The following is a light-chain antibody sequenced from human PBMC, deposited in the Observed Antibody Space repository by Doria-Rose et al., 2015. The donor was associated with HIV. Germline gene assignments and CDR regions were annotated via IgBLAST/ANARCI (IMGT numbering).Light chain of an antibody. V-gene: IGKV4-1*01. Sequence: TQSPESLGMSLGERATLNCKSNQSLLYTSKNYLAWYQQKPGQPPKLLIYWASTRHSGVPARFSGSVSGTDFTLTISSLEAEDVAVYYCQQYYDTPSFGPGTTVDIQ. CDR2: WAS. J-gene: IGKJ3*01. CDR1: QSLLYTSKNY. CDR3: QQYYDTPS.